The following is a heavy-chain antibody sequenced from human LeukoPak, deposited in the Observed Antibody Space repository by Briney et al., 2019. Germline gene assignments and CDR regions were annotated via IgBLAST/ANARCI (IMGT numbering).Heavy chain of an antibody. CDR3: ARDSSSSGWYSGGDY. V-gene: IGHV3-30*04. Sequence: GGSLRLSCAASGFIFSSYAVHWVRQAPGKGLEWVAVISYDGSYKYYADSVKGRFTISRDNSKNTLFLQMNSLRSGDTAVYYCARDSSSSGWYSGGDYWGQGTLVTVSS. CDR1: GFIFSSYA. CDR2: ISYDGSYK. J-gene: IGHJ4*02. D-gene: IGHD6-19*01.